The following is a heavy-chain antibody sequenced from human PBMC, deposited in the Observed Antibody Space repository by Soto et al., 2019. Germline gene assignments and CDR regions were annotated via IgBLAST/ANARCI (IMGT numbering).Heavy chain of an antibody. J-gene: IGHJ4*02. Sequence: QVQLVQSGAEVKKPGASVKVSCKASGYTFTSYYMHWVRQAPGQGLEWMGIINPSGGSTSYAQKFQGRVTMTRDTSTRTVYMELSSLRSEDTAVYYCARSPSCSGGGGYSNVDYWGQGTLVTVSS. CDR1: GYTFTSYY. D-gene: IGHD2-15*01. V-gene: IGHV1-46*01. CDR3: ARSPSCSGGGGYSNVDY. CDR2: INPSGGST.